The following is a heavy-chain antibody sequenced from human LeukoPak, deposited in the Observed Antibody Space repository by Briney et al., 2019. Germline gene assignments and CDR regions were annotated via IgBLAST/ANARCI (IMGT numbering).Heavy chain of an antibody. D-gene: IGHD1-26*01. J-gene: IGHJ6*03. Sequence: GGSLRLSCAASGFTFSSYAMHWVRHAPGKGLEWVAVISYDGSNKYYADSVKGRFTISRDNSKNTLYLQMNSLRAEDTAVYYCAGHTTDYYYYMDVWGKGTTVTVSS. CDR2: ISYDGSNK. CDR1: GFTFSSYA. V-gene: IGHV3-30*04. CDR3: AGHTTDYYYYMDV.